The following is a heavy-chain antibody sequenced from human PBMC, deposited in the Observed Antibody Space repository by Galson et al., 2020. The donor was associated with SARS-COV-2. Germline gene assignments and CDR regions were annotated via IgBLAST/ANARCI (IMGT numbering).Heavy chain of an antibody. CDR1: GFTLRNYA. J-gene: IGHJ2*01. D-gene: IGHD2-15*01. CDR3: AKDQRATGGWCFDL. Sequence: GTLRLPCSASGFTLRNYAMSWVRQTPGNGLERVTAIAGRGDRTNYADSVKARFTISRDNSKNTLYLQMNSLRVDDTALYYCAKDQRATGGWCFDLWGRGTLVTVAS. V-gene: IGHV3-23*01. CDR2: IAGRGDRT.